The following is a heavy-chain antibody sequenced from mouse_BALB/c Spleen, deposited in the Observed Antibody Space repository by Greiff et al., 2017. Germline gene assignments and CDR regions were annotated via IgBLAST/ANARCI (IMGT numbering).Heavy chain of an antibody. J-gene: IGHJ4*01. D-gene: IGHD2-10*02. CDR1: GYTFSSYW. CDR2: IFPGSGST. Sequence: QVQLQQSGAELMKPGASVKISCKATGYTFSSYWIEWVKQRPGHGLEWIGEIFPGSGSTNYNEKFKGKATFTADTSSNTAYMQLSSLTSEDSAVYYCARPDLVWGAMDYWGQGTSVTVSS. V-gene: IGHV1-9*01. CDR3: ARPDLVWGAMDY.